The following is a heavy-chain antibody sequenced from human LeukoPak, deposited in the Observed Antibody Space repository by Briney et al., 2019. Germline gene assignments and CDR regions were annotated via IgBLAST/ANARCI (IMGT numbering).Heavy chain of an antibody. J-gene: IGHJ4*02. CDR2: ISGSGGST. V-gene: IGHV3-23*01. CDR1: GFTFSSYA. Sequence: GGSLRLSCAASGFTFSSYAMSWVRQAPGKGLEWVSAISGSGGSTYYADSVKGRFTISRDNSKNTLYLQMNSLRAEDTAVYYCAKDLDPLYYDSSGSTTGWGQEPWSPSPQ. CDR3: AKDLDPLYYDSSGSTTG. D-gene: IGHD3-22*01.